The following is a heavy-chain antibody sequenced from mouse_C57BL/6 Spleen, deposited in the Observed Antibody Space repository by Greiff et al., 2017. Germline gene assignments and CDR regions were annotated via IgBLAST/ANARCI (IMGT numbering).Heavy chain of an antibody. V-gene: IGHV1-50*01. CDR2: IDPSDSYT. D-gene: IGHD2-4*01. CDR3: VAIYYDYERAMDY. CDR1: GYTFTSYW. J-gene: IGHJ4*01. Sequence: QVQLQQPGAELVKPGASVKLSCKASGYTFTSYWMQWVKQRPGQGLEWIGEIDPSDSYTNYNQRFKGKATVTVDTSSSTAYMQLSSLTSEDSAVYYCVAIYYDYERAMDYWGQGTSVTVSS.